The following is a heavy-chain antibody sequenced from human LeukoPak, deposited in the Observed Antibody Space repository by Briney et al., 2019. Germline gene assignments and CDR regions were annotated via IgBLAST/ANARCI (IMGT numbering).Heavy chain of an antibody. D-gene: IGHD6-13*01. Sequence: GGSLRLSCAASIFAFSGHWMSWVRQAPGKGLEWVANINQDGSEKYYVDSVKGRFTFSRDNAKNSLYLQMNNLRADDTAVYYCARDGVAAGVYFDCWGQGTLVTVSS. V-gene: IGHV3-7*01. CDR1: IFAFSGHW. J-gene: IGHJ4*02. CDR3: ARDGVAAGVYFDC. CDR2: INQDGSEK.